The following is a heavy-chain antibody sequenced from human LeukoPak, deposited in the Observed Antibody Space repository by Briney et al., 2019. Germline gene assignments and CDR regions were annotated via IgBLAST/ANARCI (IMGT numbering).Heavy chain of an antibody. J-gene: IGHJ4*02. Sequence: PSETLSLICTVSGGSISSYYWSWIRQPPGKGLEWIGYIYTSGSTNYNPSLKSRVTISVDTSKNQFSLKLSSVTAADTAVYYCARWDRYYFDYWGQGTLVTVSS. CDR2: IYTSGST. CDR1: GGSISSYY. CDR3: ARWDRYYFDY. D-gene: IGHD1-26*01. V-gene: IGHV4-4*09.